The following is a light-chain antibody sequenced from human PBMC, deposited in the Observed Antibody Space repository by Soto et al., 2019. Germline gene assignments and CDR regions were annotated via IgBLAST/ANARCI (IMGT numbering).Light chain of an antibody. J-gene: IGKJ4*01. CDR1: QSISNY. Sequence: DMEMTQSPSSLSASVGDRVTITCRASQSISNYLNWYQHKPGKVPKLLIYAASSLQSGVPTRFSGSGSGTDFTLTINSLQPEDFATYYCQHSYGTHLTFGGGTKIEIK. CDR3: QHSYGTHLT. CDR2: AAS. V-gene: IGKV1-39*01.